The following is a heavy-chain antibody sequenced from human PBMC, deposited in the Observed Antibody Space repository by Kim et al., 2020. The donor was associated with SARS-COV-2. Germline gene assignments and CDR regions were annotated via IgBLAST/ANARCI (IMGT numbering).Heavy chain of an antibody. CDR3: ATSLDKAGMPYDYVSPYYYYGMDV. V-gene: IGHV1-24*01. D-gene: IGHD3-16*01. CDR2: FDPEDGET. J-gene: IGHJ6*04. CDR1: GYTLTELS. Sequence: ASVKVSCKVSGYTLTELSMHWVRQAPGKWLEWMGGFDPEDGETIYAQKFQGRVTMTEDTSTDTAYMELSSLRSEDTAVYYCATSLDKAGMPYDYVSPYYYYGMDVWGRGPTVTVSS.